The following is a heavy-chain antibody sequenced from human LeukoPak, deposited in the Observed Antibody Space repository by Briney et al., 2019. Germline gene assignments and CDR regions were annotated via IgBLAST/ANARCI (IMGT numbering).Heavy chain of an antibody. V-gene: IGHV5-51*01. CDR2: IYPGDSDT. CDR1: GFRFDIYW. CDR3: ARRQGGQNWYFDL. Sequence: GESLKISCQGSGFRFDIYWIGWVRQMPGKGLEWMGNIYPGDSDTRYSPSFQGQATMSADKSSSTACLQWSSLKASDTAMYYCARRQGGQNWYFDLWGRGTMVTVSS. J-gene: IGHJ2*01. D-gene: IGHD3-16*01.